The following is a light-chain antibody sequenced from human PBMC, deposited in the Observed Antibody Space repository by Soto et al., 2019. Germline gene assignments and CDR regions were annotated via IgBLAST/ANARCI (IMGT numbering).Light chain of an antibody. V-gene: IGKV3-15*01. CDR1: QSISTF. J-gene: IGKJ1*01. CDR3: QQYDNWPRT. CDR2: DAS. Sequence: EVVLTQSPATLSLSPGDRATLSCRASQSISTFLTWYQQKPGQAPRLLIYDASSRATGIPSRFSGSGSGTEFTLTISSLKSEDFAVYYCQQYDNWPRTFGQGTKVGIK.